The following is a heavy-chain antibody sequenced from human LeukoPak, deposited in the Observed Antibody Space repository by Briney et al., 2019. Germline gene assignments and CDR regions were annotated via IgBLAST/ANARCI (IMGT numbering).Heavy chain of an antibody. CDR2: IYYSGST. V-gene: IGHV4-59*01. CDR1: GDSISSYY. CDR3: ARGYDSSTYYSWFDP. D-gene: IGHD3-22*01. J-gene: IGHJ5*02. Sequence: PSETLSLTCNVSGDSISSYYWNWIRQPPGKGLEWIGYIYYSGSTNYNPSLKSRVTISVDTSRNQFSLKLSSVTAADTAVYYCARGYDSSTYYSWFDPWGQGTLVTVSS.